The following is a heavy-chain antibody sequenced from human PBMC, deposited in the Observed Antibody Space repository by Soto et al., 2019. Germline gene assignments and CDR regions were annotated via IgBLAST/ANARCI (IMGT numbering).Heavy chain of an antibody. CDR1: GGSFSGYY. J-gene: IGHJ6*02. Sequence: SETLSLTCAVYGGSFSGYYWSWIRQPPGKGLELIGEINHSGSTNYNPSLKSRVTISVDTSKNQFSLKLSSVTAADTAVYYCARVSGIYHYGMDVWGQGTTVTVSS. D-gene: IGHD3-10*01. CDR3: ARVSGIYHYGMDV. CDR2: INHSGST. V-gene: IGHV4-34*01.